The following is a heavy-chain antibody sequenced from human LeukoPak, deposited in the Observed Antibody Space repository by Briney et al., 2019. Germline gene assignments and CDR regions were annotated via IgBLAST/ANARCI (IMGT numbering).Heavy chain of an antibody. J-gene: IGHJ6*03. CDR2: ISSSSSTI. CDR1: GFTLSSYS. D-gene: IGHD5-18*01. V-gene: IGHV3-48*01. CDR3: ATYFGNRGYSYGYNYYYYYMDV. Sequence: GGSLRLSCAASGFTLSSYSMNWVRQAPGKGLEWVSYISSSSSTIYYADSVKGRFTISRDNAKNSLYLQMNSLRAEDTAVYYCATYFGNRGYSYGYNYYYYYMDVWGKGTTVTVSS.